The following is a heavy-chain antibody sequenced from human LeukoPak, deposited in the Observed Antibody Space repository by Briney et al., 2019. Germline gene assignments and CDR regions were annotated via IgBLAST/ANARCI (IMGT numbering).Heavy chain of an antibody. V-gene: IGHV4-59*01. Sequence: SETLSLTCTVTGGSISSYYWSWIRQPPGKGLEWIGYIYYSGSTKYNPSLKSRVTISVDASKTQFSLKLNSVTAADTAVYYCARGVQLWFLDYWGQGTLVTVSS. CDR3: ARGVQLWFLDY. CDR1: GGSISSYY. J-gene: IGHJ4*02. CDR2: IYYSGST. D-gene: IGHD5-18*01.